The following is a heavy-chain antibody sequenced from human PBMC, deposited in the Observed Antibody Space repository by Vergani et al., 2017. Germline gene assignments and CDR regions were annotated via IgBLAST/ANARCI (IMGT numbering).Heavy chain of an antibody. CDR1: RYTFTGYY. J-gene: IGHJ6*02. D-gene: IGHD6-19*01. CDR2: INPNSGGT. CDR3: ARERAVAGTAYYYYGMDV. V-gene: IGHV1-2*02. Sequence: QVQLVQSGAEVKKPGASVKVSCKASRYTFTGYYMHWVRQAPGQGLEWMGWINPNSGGTNYAQKFQGRVTMTRDTSISTAYMELSRLRSDDTAVYYCARERAVAGTAYYYYGMDVWGQGTTVTVSS.